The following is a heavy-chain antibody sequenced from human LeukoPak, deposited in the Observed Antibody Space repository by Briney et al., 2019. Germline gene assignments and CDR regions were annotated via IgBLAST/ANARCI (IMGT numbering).Heavy chain of an antibody. D-gene: IGHD1-1*01. CDR1: GGSISSSNW. J-gene: IGHJ6*02. CDR2: IYHTGNT. Sequence: PSETLSLTCDVSGGSISSSNWWNWVRQPPGKGLEWIGEIYHTGNTNYNPSLKSRVTISVDKSKNQFSLDLGSVTAADTAVYYCARDAGHQLSRRNYYAMDVWGQGTTVTVSS. V-gene: IGHV4-4*02. CDR3: ARDAGHQLSRRNYYAMDV.